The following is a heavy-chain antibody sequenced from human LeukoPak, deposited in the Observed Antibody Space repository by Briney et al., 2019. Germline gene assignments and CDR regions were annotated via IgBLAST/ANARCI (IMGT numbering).Heavy chain of an antibody. CDR1: GFTFSSYS. J-gene: IGHJ4*02. CDR3: ARGTAAGTGGNY. V-gene: IGHV3-21*01. CDR2: ISSSSSYI. D-gene: IGHD6-13*01. Sequence: PGGSLRLSCAASGFTFSSYSMNWVRQAPGKGLEWVSSISSSSSYIYYADSVKGRFTISRDNAKNSLYLQMNSLRAEDTAVYYCARGTAAGTGGNYWGQGTLVTVSS.